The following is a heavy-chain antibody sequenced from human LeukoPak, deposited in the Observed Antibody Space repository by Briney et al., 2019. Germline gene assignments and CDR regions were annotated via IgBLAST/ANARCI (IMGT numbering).Heavy chain of an antibody. V-gene: IGHV4-34*01. D-gene: IGHD3-10*01. CDR3: ARERMYYYGSGTRRKDNWFDP. Sequence: NPSETLSLTCAVYGGSFSGYYWSWIRQPPGKGLEWIGEINHSGSTNYNPSLKSRVTISVDTSKNQFSLKLSSVTAADTAVYYCARERMYYYGSGTRRKDNWFDPWGQGTLVTVSS. J-gene: IGHJ5*02. CDR2: INHSGST. CDR1: GGSFSGYY.